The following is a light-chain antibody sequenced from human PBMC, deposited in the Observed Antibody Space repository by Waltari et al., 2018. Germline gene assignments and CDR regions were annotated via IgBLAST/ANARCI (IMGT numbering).Light chain of an antibody. CDR3: QSWDSTTVV. CDR1: TLGDKY. J-gene: IGLJ2*01. CDR2: QDT. V-gene: IGLV3-1*01. Sequence: SYELTQSPSVSVSPGPTATITCSGDTLGDKYVCWYQQKPGQSPVMVIYQDTKRPSGIPDRFSGSNSGNTATLTISGTQALDEADYYCQSWDSTTVVFGGGTKLTVL.